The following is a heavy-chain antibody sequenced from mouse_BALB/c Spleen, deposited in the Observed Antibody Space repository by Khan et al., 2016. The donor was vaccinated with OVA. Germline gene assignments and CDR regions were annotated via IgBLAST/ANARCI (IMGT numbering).Heavy chain of an antibody. V-gene: IGHV2-9*02. CDR3: ASLEDI. Sequence: QVQLKQSGPGLVAPSPTLSITCTVSGFSLTSYCVHWVRQPPGKGLEWLGVIWPGGSTNYNSALLSRLSISKDNSKSQVFLNMNSLETDDTAMYYWASLEDIWGEGTTLTISS. J-gene: IGHJ1*01. CDR2: IWPGGST. CDR1: GFSLTSYC. D-gene: IGHD1-3*01.